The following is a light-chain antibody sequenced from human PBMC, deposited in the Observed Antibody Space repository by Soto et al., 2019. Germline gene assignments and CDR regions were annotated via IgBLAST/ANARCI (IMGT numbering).Light chain of an antibody. CDR1: QSVSNNY. Sequence: EIVLTHSPGTLSLSTGESDTLSCRTSQSVSNNYLAWYQQKPGQAPRLLIYDASSRATGIPDRFSGSGSGTDFTLTISSLQPEDVATYYCQKYNSAWTFGQGTKVDIK. CDR3: QKYNSAWT. J-gene: IGKJ1*01. CDR2: DAS. V-gene: IGKV3-20*01.